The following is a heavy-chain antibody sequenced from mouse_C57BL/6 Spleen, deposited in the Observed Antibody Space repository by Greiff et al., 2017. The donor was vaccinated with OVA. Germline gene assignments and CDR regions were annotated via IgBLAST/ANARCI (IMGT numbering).Heavy chain of an antibody. CDR2: INPNNGGT. CDR3: ARGAYGSPFAY. Sequence: EVQGVESGPELVKPGASVKMSCKASGYTFTDYNMHWVKQSHGKSLEWIGYINPNNGGTSYNQKFKGKATLTVNKSSSTAYMELRSLTSEDSAVYYCARGAYGSPFAYWGQGTLVTVSA. J-gene: IGHJ3*01. D-gene: IGHD1-1*01. V-gene: IGHV1-22*01. CDR1: GYTFTDYN.